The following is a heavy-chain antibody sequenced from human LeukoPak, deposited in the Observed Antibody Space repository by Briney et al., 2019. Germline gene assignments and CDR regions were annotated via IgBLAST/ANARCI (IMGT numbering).Heavy chain of an antibody. D-gene: IGHD2-2*01. CDR3: ARDGTSTDDY. V-gene: IGHV1-18*01. J-gene: IGHJ4*02. CDR2: ISGNNDNP. CDR1: GYTFSNFG. Sequence: ASVKVSCKASGYTFSNFGISWVRQASGQGLEWMGWISGNNDNPNYGQNFQGRFTVTSDSSTSTAYMELRNLRSDDTAVYYCARDGTSTDDYWGQGTLVTVSS.